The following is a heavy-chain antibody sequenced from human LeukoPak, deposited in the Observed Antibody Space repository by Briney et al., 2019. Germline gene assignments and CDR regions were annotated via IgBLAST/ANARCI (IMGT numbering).Heavy chain of an antibody. CDR1: GGTFSGYA. CDR2: INPSGGST. J-gene: IGHJ6*03. D-gene: IGHD3-10*01. V-gene: IGHV1-46*01. CDR3: ARANGMVRGVIITPYYMDV. Sequence: ASVKVSCKASGGTFSGYAISWVRQAPGQGLEWMGIINPSGGSTSYAQKFQGRVTMTRDVSTSTVYMELSSLRSEDTAVYYCARANGMVRGVIITPYYMDVWGKGTTVTVSS.